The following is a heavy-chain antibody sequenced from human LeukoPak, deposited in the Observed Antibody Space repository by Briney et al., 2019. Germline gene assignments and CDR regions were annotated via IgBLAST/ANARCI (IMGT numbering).Heavy chain of an antibody. CDR2: IYYSGST. CDR3: AAYSSSWGYFDY. Sequence: SETLSLTCTVSGGSISSYYWSWIRQPPGKGLEWIGYIYYSGSTNYNPSLKSRVTISVDTSKNQFSLKLSSVTAADTAVCYCAAYSSSWGYFDYWGQGTLVTVSS. V-gene: IGHV4-59*08. CDR1: GGSISSYY. J-gene: IGHJ4*02. D-gene: IGHD6-13*01.